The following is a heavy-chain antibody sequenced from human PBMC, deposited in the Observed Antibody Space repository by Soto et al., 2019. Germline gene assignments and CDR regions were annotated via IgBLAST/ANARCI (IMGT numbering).Heavy chain of an antibody. V-gene: IGHV1-18*01. D-gene: IGHD6-19*01. J-gene: IGHJ4*02. CDR2: ISDYNRET. CDR1: GYTFTSHA. Sequence: QVQLVQSGAEVKKPGASVRVSCKASGYTFTSHAISWVRQAPGQGLEWMGWISDYNRETNYAEKVQGRFTLTIDISTRTVYMELTRLTSDDTAVYYCARSGGSSGWDDRADYWGQGTLVTVSS. CDR3: ARSGGSSGWDDRADY.